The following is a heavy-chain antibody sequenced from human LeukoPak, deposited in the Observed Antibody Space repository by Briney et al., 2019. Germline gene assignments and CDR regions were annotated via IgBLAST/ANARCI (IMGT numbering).Heavy chain of an antibody. CDR1: GYTFTSYD. D-gene: IGHD3-3*01. Sequence: GASVKVSCKASGYTFTSYDINWVRQAPGQGLEWMGIINPSGGSTSYAQKFQGRVTMTRDTSTSTVYMELSSLRSEDTAVYYCARELYLSYYDPTRIFGGDFDLWGRGTLVTVSS. V-gene: IGHV1-46*01. CDR3: ARELYLSYYDPTRIFGGDFDL. J-gene: IGHJ2*01. CDR2: INPSGGST.